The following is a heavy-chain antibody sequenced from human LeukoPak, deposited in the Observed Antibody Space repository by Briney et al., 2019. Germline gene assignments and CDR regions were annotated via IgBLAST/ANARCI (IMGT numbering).Heavy chain of an antibody. Sequence: GGPLRLSCAASGFTLSDYYMIWIRQAPGKGLEWVYYICSSGSIIYYADSVKGRFTISRDNAKDSLYLQINRLRADEYTAVYYCARDNSNLDYWGQGTLVTVSS. V-gene: IGHV3-11*04. CDR1: GFTLSDYY. CDR3: ARDNSNLDY. J-gene: IGHJ4*02. D-gene: IGHD4-11*01. CDR2: ICSSGSII.